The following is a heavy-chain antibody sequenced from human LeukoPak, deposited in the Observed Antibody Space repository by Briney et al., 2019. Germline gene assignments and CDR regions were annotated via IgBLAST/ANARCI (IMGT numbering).Heavy chain of an antibody. D-gene: IGHD3-3*01. CDR2: INHSGST. CDR1: GGSFSGHY. J-gene: IGHJ4*02. V-gene: IGHV4-34*01. Sequence: SETLSLTCAVYGGSFSGHYWSWIRQPPGKGLEWIGEINHSGSTNYNPSLESRVTISVDTSKNHFPLKLSSVTAADTAVYYCASGQYYDLWSGYYVDWGQGTLVTVSA. CDR3: ASGQYYDLWSGYYVD.